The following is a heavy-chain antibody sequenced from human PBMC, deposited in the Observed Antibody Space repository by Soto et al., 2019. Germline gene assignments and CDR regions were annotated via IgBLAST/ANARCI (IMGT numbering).Heavy chain of an antibody. CDR2: IIPIFGTA. V-gene: IGHV1-69*01. Sequence: QVQLVQSGAEVKKPGSSVKVSCKASGGTFSSYAISWVRQAPGQGLEWMGGIIPIFGTANYAQKFQGRVTITAYESTSTAYMELSSLRSEDTAVYYCARTAYCGGDCYSYYFDYWGQGTLVTVSS. CDR1: GGTFSSYA. J-gene: IGHJ4*02. CDR3: ARTAYCGGDCYSYYFDY. D-gene: IGHD2-21*02.